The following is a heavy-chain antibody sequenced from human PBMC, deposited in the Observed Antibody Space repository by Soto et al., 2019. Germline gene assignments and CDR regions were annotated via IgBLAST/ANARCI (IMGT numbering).Heavy chain of an antibody. CDR2: IYYSGST. J-gene: IGHJ4*02. CDR3: ARTNYDSSGYYPSIFDY. CDR1: GGSISSGDYY. Sequence: PSETLSLTCTVFGGSISSGDYYWSWIRQPPXKGLEWIGYIYYSGSTYYNPSLKSRVTISVDTPKNQFSLKLSSVTAADTAVYYCARTNYDSSGYYPSIFDYWGQGTLVTVSS. V-gene: IGHV4-30-4*01. D-gene: IGHD3-22*01.